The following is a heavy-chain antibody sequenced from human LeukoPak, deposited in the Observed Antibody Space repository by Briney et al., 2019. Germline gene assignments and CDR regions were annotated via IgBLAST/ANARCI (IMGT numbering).Heavy chain of an antibody. J-gene: IGHJ4*02. CDR2: INDDGSEQ. V-gene: IGHV3-7*01. CDR1: GFTVGGYC. CDR3: ARGIYCCKTSFYFDC. D-gene: IGHD2-2*01. Sequence: GGSLRLSCPASGFTVGGYCMSWIRQSPGKGLEWVANINDDGSEQNYAGSVRGRFTIPRDTAKNSLFLQMNSLGVEDTAFYYCARGIYCCKTSFYFDCWGQGILVTVS.